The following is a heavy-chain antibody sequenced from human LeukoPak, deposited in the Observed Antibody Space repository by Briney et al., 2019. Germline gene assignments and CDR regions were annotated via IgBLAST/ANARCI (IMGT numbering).Heavy chain of an antibody. CDR2: ISGSGGST. Sequence: GGSLRLSCAASGFTFSSYAMSWVRQAPGKGLEWVSAISGSGGSTYYADSVKGRFTISRDNSKNTLYLQTNSLRAEDTAVYYCAKHGYSSSWYYFDYWGQGTLVTVSS. D-gene: IGHD6-13*01. CDR3: AKHGYSSSWYYFDY. V-gene: IGHV3-23*01. J-gene: IGHJ4*02. CDR1: GFTFSSYA.